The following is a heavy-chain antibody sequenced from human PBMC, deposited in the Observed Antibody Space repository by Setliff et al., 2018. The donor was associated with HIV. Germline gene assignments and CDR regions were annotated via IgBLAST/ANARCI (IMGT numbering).Heavy chain of an antibody. D-gene: IGHD6-13*01. CDR1: GITFSRSA. J-gene: IGHJ3*02. CDR3: AKVLDIATTGRRLGVLDI. Sequence: GGSLRLSCAASGITFSRSAMSWVRQAPGKGLEWVSGISGSGDDTYYADSVKGRFTTSRDNSKNTLYLQMNSLRVEDTALYYCAKVLDIATTGRRLGVLDIWGQGTMVTVSS. V-gene: IGHV3-23*01. CDR2: ISGSGDDT.